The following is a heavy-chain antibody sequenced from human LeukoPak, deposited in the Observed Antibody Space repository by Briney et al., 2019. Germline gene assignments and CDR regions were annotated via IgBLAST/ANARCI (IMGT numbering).Heavy chain of an antibody. V-gene: IGHV3-13*04. CDR1: GFTFSNND. Sequence: SGGSLRLSCAASGFTFSNNDMHWVRQTTGKGLEWVSGIGKGGDAYYLGSVKGRFTISRENAKNALYLQMNSLRAGDTAVYYCATDRVGQGVGDYWGQGSLVTVSS. CDR2: IGKGGDA. CDR3: ATDRVGQGVGDY. D-gene: IGHD2-15*01. J-gene: IGHJ4*02.